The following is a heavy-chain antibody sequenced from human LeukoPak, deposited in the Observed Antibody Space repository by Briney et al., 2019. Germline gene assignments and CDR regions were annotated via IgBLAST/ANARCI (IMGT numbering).Heavy chain of an antibody. Sequence: SETLPLTCTVSGYSISSGYYWGWIRQPPGKGLEWIGSIYDGGSTYYKPSLKSRVTISVDTSKNQFSLQLNSVTPEDTAVYYCARDRGGWQQLVSPYFDYWGQGTLVTVSS. CDR1: GYSISSGYY. CDR2: IYDGGST. J-gene: IGHJ4*02. V-gene: IGHV4-38-2*02. D-gene: IGHD6-13*01. CDR3: ARDRGGWQQLVSPYFDY.